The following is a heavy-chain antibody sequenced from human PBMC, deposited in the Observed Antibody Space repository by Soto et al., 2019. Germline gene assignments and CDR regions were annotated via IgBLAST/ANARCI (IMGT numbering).Heavy chain of an antibody. D-gene: IGHD6-19*01. CDR3: ARGIAGYSSGWNYYYYGMDV. J-gene: IGHJ6*02. V-gene: IGHV3-30-3*01. Sequence: QVQLVESGGGVVQPGRSLRLSCAASGFTFSSYAMHWVRQAPGKGLEWVAVISYDGSNKYYADSVKGRFTISRDNSKNTLYLQMNSLRAEDTAVYYCARGIAGYSSGWNYYYYGMDVWGQGTTVTVSS. CDR1: GFTFSSYA. CDR2: ISYDGSNK.